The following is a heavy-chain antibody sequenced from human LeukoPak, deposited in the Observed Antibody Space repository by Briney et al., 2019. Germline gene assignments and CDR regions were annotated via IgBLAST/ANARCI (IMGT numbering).Heavy chain of an antibody. CDR2: ISYDGSNK. J-gene: IGHJ4*02. V-gene: IGHV3-30-3*01. CDR3: ARDSSIAALDY. D-gene: IGHD6-13*01. Sequence: GGSLRLSCAASGFTFSSYAMHWVRQAPGKGLEWVAVISYDGSNKYYADSVKGRFTISRDNSKNTLYLQMNSLRAEDTAVYYCARDSSIAALDYWGQGTLVTVSA. CDR1: GFTFSSYA.